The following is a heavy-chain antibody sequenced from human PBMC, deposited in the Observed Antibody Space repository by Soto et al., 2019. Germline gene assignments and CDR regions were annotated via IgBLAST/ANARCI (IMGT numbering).Heavy chain of an antibody. D-gene: IGHD3-3*01. CDR1: GLNFTNAW. CDR3: TTGDPITIFGLFIIRGYYFEF. Sequence: GGSLRLSCAASGLNFTNAWMNWVRQAPGKGLEWVGRIKSTSDGGTPDYATPVKGRFTISRDDSKKTLYLQMNSLKTEDTAVYYCTTGDPITIFGLFIIRGYYFEFWGQGTLVTVSS. J-gene: IGHJ4*02. V-gene: IGHV3-15*07. CDR2: IKSTSDGGTP.